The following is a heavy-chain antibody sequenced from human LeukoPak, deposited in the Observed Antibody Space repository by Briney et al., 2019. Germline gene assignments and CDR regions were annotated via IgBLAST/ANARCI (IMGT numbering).Heavy chain of an antibody. CDR1: GGTFSSYA. J-gene: IGHJ4*02. D-gene: IGHD5-24*01. CDR2: IIPTLGIA. Sequence: ASVKVSCKASGGTFSSYAISWVRQAPGQGLEWMGRIIPTLGIANYAQKFQGRVTITADKSTSTAYMELSSLRSEDTAVYYCARERDGYSYYFDYWGQGTLVTVSS. CDR3: ARERDGYSYYFDY. V-gene: IGHV1-69*04.